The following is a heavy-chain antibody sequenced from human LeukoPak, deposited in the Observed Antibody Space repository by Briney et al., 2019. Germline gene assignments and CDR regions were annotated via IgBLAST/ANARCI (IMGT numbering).Heavy chain of an antibody. CDR1: GFSFNAYW. D-gene: IGHD5-12*01. J-gene: IGHJ4*02. CDR2: INPAGSET. V-gene: IGHV3-7*01. Sequence: GGSLRLSCAASGFSFNAYWMAWVRQAPGTGLEWVANINPAGSETFHVDPVKGRYSISRDHAKNLVYLQMNSLRAEDTAVYYCATFGLVAALDLWGQGTLVTVSS. CDR3: ATFGLVAALDL.